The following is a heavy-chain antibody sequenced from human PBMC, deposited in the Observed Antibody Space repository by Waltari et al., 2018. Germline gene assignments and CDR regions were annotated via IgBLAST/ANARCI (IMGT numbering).Heavy chain of an antibody. V-gene: IGHV3-7*01. CDR2: IKPDGREK. Sequence: EVQLVESGGGLVQPGGSLRLSCAASGFWFSTYWMPWVRQAPGKGLGGGSNIKPDGREKYYVDSVKGRFTISRDNAKNSLYLQMNSLRAEDTSVYYCARDLNWETYWGRGALVTVSS. CDR3: ARDLNWETY. CDR1: GFWFSTYW. D-gene: IGHD7-27*01. J-gene: IGHJ4*02.